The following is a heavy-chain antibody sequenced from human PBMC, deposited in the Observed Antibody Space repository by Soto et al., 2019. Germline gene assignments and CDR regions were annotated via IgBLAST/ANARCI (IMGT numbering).Heavy chain of an antibody. CDR1: GGTFSSYT. CDR3: AWEHAPVVVGVAAIRRGMGG. J-gene: IGHJ6*02. Sequence: QVQLVQSGAEVKKPGSSVKVSCKASGGTFSSYTISWVRQAPGQGLEWMGRIIPILGIANYAQKFQGRVTITAEQSASTGYMGLRSLRSEDTAEYYCAWEHAPVVVGVAAIRRGMGGWGQGNTGNVS. CDR2: IIPILGIA. V-gene: IGHV1-69*02. D-gene: IGHD2-15*01.